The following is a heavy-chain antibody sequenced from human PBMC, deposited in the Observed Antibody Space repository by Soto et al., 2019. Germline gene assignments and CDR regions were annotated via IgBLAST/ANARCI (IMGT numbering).Heavy chain of an antibody. V-gene: IGHV4-4*02. D-gene: IGHD6-19*01. CDR3: VKAGRGWSYLDH. CDR1: SGSISSTNW. CDR2: IYHSGSI. J-gene: IGHJ4*02. Sequence: QVQLQESGPELVKPSGTLSLSCVVSSGSISSTNWWSWVRQPPGRGLEWIGAIYHSGSINCNPSLSSRVTISVYKSTNQFSLNLISVTAADTAVDFCVKAGRGWSYLDHWGQGILVTVSS.